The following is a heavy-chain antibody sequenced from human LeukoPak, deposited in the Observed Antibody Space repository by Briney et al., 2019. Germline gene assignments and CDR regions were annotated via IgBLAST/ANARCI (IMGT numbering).Heavy chain of an antibody. D-gene: IGHD1-26*01. CDR1: GYSFTTYW. V-gene: IGHV5-51*01. CDR3: ARALVGAATLSY. Sequence: GESLKISCKGSGYSFTTYWITWVRQMPGKGLEWMGVIYPGDSDTRYSPSFQGQVTLSADKSISTAYLQWSSLKASDTAIYYCARALVGAATLSYWGQGTLVTVSS. J-gene: IGHJ4*02. CDR2: IYPGDSDT.